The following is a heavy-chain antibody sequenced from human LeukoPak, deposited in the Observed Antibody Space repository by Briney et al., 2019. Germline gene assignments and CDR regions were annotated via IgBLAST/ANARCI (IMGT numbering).Heavy chain of an antibody. CDR1: GYTFTSYG. CDR3: ARAKRFSASGGAFDI. J-gene: IGHJ3*02. CDR2: ISAYNGNT. V-gene: IGHV1-18*01. Sequence: ASVKVSCKASGYTFTSYGSSWVRQAPGQGLEWMGWISAYNGNTNYARKLQGRVTMTTDTSTSTAYMELRRLRSDDTAVYCCARAKRFSASGGAFDIWGQGTMVTVSS. D-gene: IGHD3-10*01.